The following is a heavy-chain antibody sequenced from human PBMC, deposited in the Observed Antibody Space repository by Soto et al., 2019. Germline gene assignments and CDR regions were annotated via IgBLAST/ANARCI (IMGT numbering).Heavy chain of an antibody. CDR1: GFTFSNYW. CDR3: GTDVAYDDFEGRLEN. J-gene: IGHJ4*02. Sequence: EVQLVESGGGLVQPGGSLRLSCAVSGFTFSNYWMTWVRQAPGKGLEWVANIKQDGTEKYYVDSVRGRFTISRDNAKNSLYLHMNSLRVEDSSVYYCGTDVAYDDFEGRLENWGQGTLVTVSS. D-gene: IGHD3-3*01. V-gene: IGHV3-7*01. CDR2: IKQDGTEK.